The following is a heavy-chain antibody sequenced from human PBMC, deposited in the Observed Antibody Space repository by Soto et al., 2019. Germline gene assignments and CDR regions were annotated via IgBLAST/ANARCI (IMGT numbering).Heavy chain of an antibody. J-gene: IGHJ4*02. Sequence: QVQLVQSGAEVKKPGASVKVSCKVSGYTLTELSMHWVREAPGKGRKWRGGFDPEDGETIYAQKFQGRVTVPEATSTDTAYMELNSLRSDDTAVYYCATTYYYDSRAFDSWGQGTLVTVSS. D-gene: IGHD3-22*01. CDR3: ATTYYYDSRAFDS. CDR1: GYTLTELS. CDR2: FDPEDGET. V-gene: IGHV1-24*01.